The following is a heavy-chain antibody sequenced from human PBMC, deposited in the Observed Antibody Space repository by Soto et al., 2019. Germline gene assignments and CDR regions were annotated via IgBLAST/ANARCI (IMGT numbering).Heavy chain of an antibody. Sequence: PSETLSLTCTVSGGSISSYYWSWIRQPPGKGLEWIGYIYYSGSTNYNPSLKSRVTISVDTSKNQFSLKLSSVTAADTAVYYCASSFSGSYLYYYYSYMDVWGKGTTVTVSS. J-gene: IGHJ6*03. CDR1: GGSISSYY. CDR3: ASSFSGSYLYYYYSYMDV. D-gene: IGHD3-10*01. V-gene: IGHV4-59*01. CDR2: IYYSGST.